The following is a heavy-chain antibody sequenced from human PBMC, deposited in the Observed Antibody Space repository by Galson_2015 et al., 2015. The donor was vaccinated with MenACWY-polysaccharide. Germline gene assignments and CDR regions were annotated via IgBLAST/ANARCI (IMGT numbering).Heavy chain of an antibody. V-gene: IGHV3-23*01. CDR2: IGVTGGDT. D-gene: IGHD7-27*01. J-gene: IGHJ4*02. Sequence: LRISSASSGFIFTTLSMSWVRPAPMKGLVWVSGIGVTGGDTHYAAPVKGRFTISRDHSKNTLFLQMNSLRAEDTAIYYSVRDRITVESRWEVDYWGQGILVTVSA. CDR3: VRDRITVESRWEVDY. CDR1: GFIFTTLS.